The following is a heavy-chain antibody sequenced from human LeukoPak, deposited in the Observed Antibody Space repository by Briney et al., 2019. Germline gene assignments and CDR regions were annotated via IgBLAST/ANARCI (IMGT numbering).Heavy chain of an antibody. CDR1: GGSLSPYY. J-gene: IGHJ6*03. CDR2: IYYSGNT. CDR3: ARVSPTYYYDGSGYYSLYYYYMDV. Sequence: SETLSLTCTVSGGSLSPYYWSWIRQSPGKGLEWIGSIYYSGNTYYNPSLKSRVTISVDTSKNHFSLKLSSVTAADTAVYYCARVSPTYYYDGSGYYSLYYYYMDVWGKGTTVTVSS. V-gene: IGHV4-59*12. D-gene: IGHD3-22*01.